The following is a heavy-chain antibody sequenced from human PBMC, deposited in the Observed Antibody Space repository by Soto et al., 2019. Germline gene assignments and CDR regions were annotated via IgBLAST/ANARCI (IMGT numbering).Heavy chain of an antibody. Sequence: QVQLVESGGGVVQPGRSLRLSCAASGFIFRNFGMHWVRRAPGKGLEWVAAISGDGNDKYYADSMKGRFTISRDNFNNTLYLQLNSLRPEDTAVYHCVQGASTAHQPLDSGGQGVLVTVSS. CDR1: GFIFRNFG. CDR3: VQGASTAHQPLDS. CDR2: ISGDGNDK. D-gene: IGHD1-26*01. J-gene: IGHJ4*02. V-gene: IGHV3-30*03.